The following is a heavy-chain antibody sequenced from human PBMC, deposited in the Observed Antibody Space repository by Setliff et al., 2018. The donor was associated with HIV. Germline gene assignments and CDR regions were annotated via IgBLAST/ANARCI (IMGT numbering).Heavy chain of an antibody. J-gene: IGHJ4*02. CDR2: IYYSGST. D-gene: IGHD6-19*01. CDR1: GGSIWNYY. V-gene: IGHV4-59*04. CDR3: ARWVYNSAWSLDY. Sequence: SETLSLTCTVSGGSIWNYYWSWIRQPPGKGLEWIGTIYYSGSTYYNPSLKSRVTISLDTSRNQFSLKLTSVTAADSATYYCARWVYNSAWSLDYWGQGTLVTVSS.